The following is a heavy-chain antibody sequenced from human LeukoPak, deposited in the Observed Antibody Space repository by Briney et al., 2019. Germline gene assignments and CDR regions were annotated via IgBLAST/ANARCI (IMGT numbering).Heavy chain of an antibody. V-gene: IGHV4-39*07. J-gene: IGHJ4*02. D-gene: IGHD1-14*01. CDR2: IYYSGST. CDR1: GGSISSSSYY. CDR3: ARDPHIDNYFGTNTGLRDF. Sequence: KPSETLSLTCTVSGGSISSSSYYWGWIRQPPGKGLEWIGSIYYSGSTYYNPSLMSRVTISVDKSKNQLSLKLTSVTAADTAVYYGARDPHIDNYFGTNTGLRDFWGQGTLVTVSS.